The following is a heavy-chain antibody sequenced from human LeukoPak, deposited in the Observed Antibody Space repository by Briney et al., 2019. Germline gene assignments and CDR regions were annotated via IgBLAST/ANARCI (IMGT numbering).Heavy chain of an antibody. CDR1: GYTFPCYA. CDR3: VRDWGYQLLAY. CDR2: INGGNGKI. V-gene: IGHV1-3*01. Sequence: ASVKVSCKASGYTFPCYAIHWVRPAPGQRLEWMGWINGGNGKIKYSQKLQGRVTMTRDTSASAAYMELSSLRSEDTAVYYCVRDWGYQLLAYWGQGTLVTVSS. J-gene: IGHJ4*02. D-gene: IGHD2-2*01.